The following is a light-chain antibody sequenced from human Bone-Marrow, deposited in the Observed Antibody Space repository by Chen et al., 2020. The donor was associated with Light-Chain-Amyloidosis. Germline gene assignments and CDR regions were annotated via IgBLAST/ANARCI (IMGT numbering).Light chain of an antibody. CDR1: DLPTKY. Sequence: SYELTQPHSVSVYPGQTARITCSGDDLPTKYAYWYQQKPGQAPVLGIHRDTERPSGISERFSGSSSGTTATLTISGVQAEDEADYLCQSADSSGTYEVIFGGGTKLTVL. J-gene: IGLJ2*01. V-gene: IGLV3-25*03. CDR2: RDT. CDR3: QSADSSGTYEVI.